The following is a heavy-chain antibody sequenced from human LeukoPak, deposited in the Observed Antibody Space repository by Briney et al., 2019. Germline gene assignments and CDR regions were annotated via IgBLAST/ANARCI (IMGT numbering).Heavy chain of an antibody. J-gene: IGHJ4*02. V-gene: IGHV4-30-4*08. CDR3: AKSGVDFWSGYYPDY. Sequence: SETLSLTCTVSGGSISSGDYYWSWIRQPPGKGLEWIGYIHYSGSTYYNPSLKSRVTISVDTSKNQFSLKLSSVTAADTAVYYCAKSGVDFWSGYYPDYWGQGTLVTVSS. CDR1: GGSISSGDYY. D-gene: IGHD3-3*01. CDR2: IHYSGST.